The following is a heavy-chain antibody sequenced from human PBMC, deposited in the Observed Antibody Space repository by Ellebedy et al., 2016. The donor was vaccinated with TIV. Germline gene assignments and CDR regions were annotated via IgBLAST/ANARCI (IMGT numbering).Heavy chain of an antibody. Sequence: SLKISCATSGFTFDDFVMHWVRQVPGKGLEWVSSITWNSVTVAYADSVKGRFTISRDNAKKFLYLQMNSLRPEDTAFYYCGKAMTGGLLAPLDYWGQGTLVTVSS. D-gene: IGHD2-8*02. CDR2: ITWNSVTV. J-gene: IGHJ4*02. CDR1: GFTFDDFV. V-gene: IGHV3-9*01. CDR3: GKAMTGGLLAPLDY.